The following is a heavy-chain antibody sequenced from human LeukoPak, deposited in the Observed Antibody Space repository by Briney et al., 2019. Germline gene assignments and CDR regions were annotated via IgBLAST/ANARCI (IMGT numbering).Heavy chain of an antibody. CDR2: IKSKTDGETT. Sequence: ETLSLTCTVSGYSISSGYYWGWIRQPPGKGLEWVGRIKSKTDGETTDYAAPVKGRFTISRDDSKNTLYLQMNSLKTEDTAVYYCTTGRYSSSWYRLINYWGQGTLVTVSS. J-gene: IGHJ4*02. CDR1: GYSISSGYY. CDR3: TTGRYSSSWYRLINY. V-gene: IGHV3-15*01. D-gene: IGHD6-13*01.